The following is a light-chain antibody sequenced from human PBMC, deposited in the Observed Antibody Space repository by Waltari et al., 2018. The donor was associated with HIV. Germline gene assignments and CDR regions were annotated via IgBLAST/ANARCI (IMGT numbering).Light chain of an antibody. Sequence: HSALTQPASVSGSPGQSITISCTGPTSDFDPFDFFSWYQQSPGRAPNLILFEVYFRPSGVSQRFSGSKSGDTASLTISALRAEDEADYFCSSYSARGFVAFGGGTKVTVL. V-gene: IGLV2-14*01. J-gene: IGLJ3*02. CDR2: EVY. CDR1: TSDFDPFDF. CDR3: SSYSARGFVA.